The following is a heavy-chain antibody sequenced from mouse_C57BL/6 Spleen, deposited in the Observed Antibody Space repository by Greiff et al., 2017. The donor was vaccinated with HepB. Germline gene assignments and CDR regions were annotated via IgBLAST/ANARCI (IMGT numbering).Heavy chain of an antibody. CDR2: ISSGSSTI. CDR1: GFTFSDYG. V-gene: IGHV5-17*01. CDR3: ASITTVVYYYAMDY. J-gene: IGHJ4*01. D-gene: IGHD1-1*01. Sequence: EVQLVESGGGLVKPGGSLKLSCAASGFTFSDYGMHWVRQAPEKGLEWVAYISSGSSTIYYADTVKGRFTISRDNAKNTLFLQMTSLRSEDTAMYYCASITTVVYYYAMDYWGQGTSVTVSS.